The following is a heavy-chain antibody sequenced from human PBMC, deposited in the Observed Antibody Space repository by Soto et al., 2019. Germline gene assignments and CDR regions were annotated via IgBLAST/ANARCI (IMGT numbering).Heavy chain of an antibody. CDR2: IIPIFGTA. D-gene: IGHD6-13*01. Sequence: ASVKVSCKASGGTFSNYAISWVPQAPGQGLEWMGGIIPIFGTANYAQKFQGRVTITADESTSTAYMELSSLRSEDTAVYYCARAGLAAAAPTDQSFDYWGQGTLVTVSS. CDR3: ARAGLAAAAPTDQSFDY. CDR1: GGTFSNYA. J-gene: IGHJ4*02. V-gene: IGHV1-69*13.